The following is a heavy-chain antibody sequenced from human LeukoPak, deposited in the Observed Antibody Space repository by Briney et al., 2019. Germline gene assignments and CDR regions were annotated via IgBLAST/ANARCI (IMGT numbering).Heavy chain of an antibody. CDR2: ISSSSSTI. CDR3: ARGDSSGYGPDH. Sequence: PGGSLRLSCAASGFTFSSYRMNWVRQAPGKGLEWVSYISSSSSTIYYAVSVKGRFTISRDNAKNSLYLQMNSLRDEDTAVYYCARGDSSGYGPDHWGQGTLVTVSS. D-gene: IGHD3-22*01. CDR1: GFTFSSYR. V-gene: IGHV3-48*02. J-gene: IGHJ5*02.